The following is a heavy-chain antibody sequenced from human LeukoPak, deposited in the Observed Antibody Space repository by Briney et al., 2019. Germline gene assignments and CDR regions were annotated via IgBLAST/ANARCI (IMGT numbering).Heavy chain of an antibody. D-gene: IGHD1-26*01. Sequence: PGGSLRLSCAASGFTFSSHWMHWVRQAPGKGLMWVSRINSDGSTTAYADSVKGRFTISRDNAKDTLHLQMNSLRAEDSAVYYCARSGTYKGLDYWGQGTLVTVSS. CDR3: ARSGTYKGLDY. J-gene: IGHJ4*02. CDR2: INSDGSTT. V-gene: IGHV3-74*01. CDR1: GFTFSSHW.